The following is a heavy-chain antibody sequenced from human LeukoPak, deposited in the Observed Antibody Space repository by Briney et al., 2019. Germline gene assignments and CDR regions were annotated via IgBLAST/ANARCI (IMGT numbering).Heavy chain of an antibody. CDR3: ARDTYPYRGVATTPFDY. CDR2: ISSSSSTI. V-gene: IGHV3-48*02. J-gene: IGHJ4*02. Sequence: GGSLRLSCAPSGFTFSSYSMNWVRQAPGQGLEWVSYISSSSSTIYYADSVKGRFTISRDNAKNSLYLQMNSLRDEDTAVYYCARDTYPYRGVATTPFDYWGQGTLVTVSS. CDR1: GFTFSSYS. D-gene: IGHD5-12*01.